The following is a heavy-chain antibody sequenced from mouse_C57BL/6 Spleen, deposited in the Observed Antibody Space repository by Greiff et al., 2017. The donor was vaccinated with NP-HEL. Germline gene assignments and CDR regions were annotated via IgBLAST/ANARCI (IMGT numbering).Heavy chain of an antibody. CDR2: INPNNGGT. D-gene: IGHD1-1*01. V-gene: IGHV1-18*01. J-gene: IGHJ4*01. CDR1: GYTFTDYN. Sequence: VQLKQSGPELVKPGASVKIPCKASGYTFTDYNMDWVKQSHGKSLEWIGDINPNNGGTIYNQKFKGKATLTVDKSSSTAYMELRSLTSEDTAVYYCARRLLYYYGSSYDYAMDYWGQGTSVTVSS. CDR3: ARRLLYYYGSSYDYAMDY.